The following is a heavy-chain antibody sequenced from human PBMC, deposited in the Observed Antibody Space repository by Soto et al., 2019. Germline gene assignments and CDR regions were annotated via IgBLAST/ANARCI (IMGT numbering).Heavy chain of an antibody. Sequence: ASVKVSCKASGYTFTSYGISWVRQAPGQGLEWMGWISAYNGNTNYAQKLQGRVTMTTDTSTSTAYMELRSLRSDDTAVYYCARVAYGDYADAFDIWGQGTMVTVSS. D-gene: IGHD4-17*01. CDR3: ARVAYGDYADAFDI. CDR1: GYTFTSYG. CDR2: ISAYNGNT. V-gene: IGHV1-18*01. J-gene: IGHJ3*02.